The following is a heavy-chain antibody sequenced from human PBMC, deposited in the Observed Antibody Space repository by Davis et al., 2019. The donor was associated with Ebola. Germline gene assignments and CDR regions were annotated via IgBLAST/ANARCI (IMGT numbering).Heavy chain of an antibody. J-gene: IGHJ6*04. D-gene: IGHD4-11*01. V-gene: IGHV3-48*02. CDR2: ISSSSSTI. CDR1: GFTFSSYS. Sequence: GGSLRLSCAASGFTFSSYSMNWVRQAPGKGLEWVSYISSSSSTIYYADSVKGRFTISRDNAKNSLYLQMNSLRDEDAAVYYCARDPVYYTVTYYYYGMDVWGKGTTVTVSS. CDR3: ARDPVYYTVTYYYYGMDV.